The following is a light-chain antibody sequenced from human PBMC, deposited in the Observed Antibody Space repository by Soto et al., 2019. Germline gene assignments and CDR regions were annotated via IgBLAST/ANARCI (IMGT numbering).Light chain of an antibody. V-gene: IGKV1-27*01. CDR3: QQSYSTPIT. J-gene: IGKJ5*01. CDR1: QGISNY. Sequence: DIQMTQSPSSLSASVGDRVTITCRASQGISNYLAWYQQKPGKVPELLIYGASTLKSGVPSRFSGSGSGTDFTLTISSLQPEDVATYYCQQSYSTPITFGQGTRLEIK. CDR2: GAS.